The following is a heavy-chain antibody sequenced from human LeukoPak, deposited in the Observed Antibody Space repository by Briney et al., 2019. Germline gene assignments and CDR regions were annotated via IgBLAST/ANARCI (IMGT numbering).Heavy chain of an antibody. V-gene: IGHV4-39*02. CDR1: GGSISSGSYH. J-gene: IGHJ6*03. D-gene: IGHD2-21*01. CDR3: ASHIYFYYYMDV. Sequence: SETLSLTCTASGGSISSGSYHWGWIRQPPGKGLEWIGSIYYSGTTYYNPSLKGRVTISVDTSKNHFSLKLSSVTAADTALYYGASHIYFYYYMDVWGKGTTVTVAS. CDR2: IYYSGTT.